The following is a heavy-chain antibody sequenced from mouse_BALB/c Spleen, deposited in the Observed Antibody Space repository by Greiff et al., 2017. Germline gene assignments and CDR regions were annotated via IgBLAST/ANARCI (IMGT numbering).Heavy chain of an antibody. J-gene: IGHJ3*01. CDR2: IWSDGST. CDR3: ARQRYDGAWFAY. D-gene: IGHD2-14*01. Sequence: QVQLQQSGPDLVAPSQSLSITCTVSGFSLTSYGVHWVRQPPGKGLEWLVVIWSDGSTTYNSALKSRLSISKDNSKSQVFLKMNSLQTDDTAMYYCARQRYDGAWFAYWGQGTLVTVSA. CDR1: GFSLTSYG. V-gene: IGHV2-6-2*01.